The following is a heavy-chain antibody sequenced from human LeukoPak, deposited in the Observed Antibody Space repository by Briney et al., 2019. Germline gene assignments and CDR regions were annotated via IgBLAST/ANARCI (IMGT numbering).Heavy chain of an antibody. D-gene: IGHD3-10*01. CDR3: ARGYGSGSYVGY. V-gene: IGHV3-11*06. CDR1: GFTFSDYY. Sequence: GGSLRLSCAASGFTFSDYYMSWIRQAPGKGLEWLSYISSSSCYTNYADSVKGRFTISRDNAKNSLYLQMNSLRAEDTAVYYCARGYGSGSYVGYWGQGTLVTVSS. CDR2: ISSSSCYT. J-gene: IGHJ4*02.